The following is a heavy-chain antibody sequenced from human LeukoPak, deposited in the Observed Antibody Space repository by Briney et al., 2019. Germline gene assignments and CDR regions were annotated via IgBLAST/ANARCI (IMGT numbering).Heavy chain of an antibody. D-gene: IGHD6-6*01. J-gene: IGHJ5*02. Sequence: SETLSLTCTVSGGSISSYYWSWIRQTPGKGLEWIGYIYYSGSTNYNPSLKSRVTISVDTSKNQFSLKLSSVTAADTAVYYCARYSSSGWFDPWGQGTLVTVSS. CDR1: GGSISSYY. CDR3: ARYSSSGWFDP. V-gene: IGHV4-59*01. CDR2: IYYSGST.